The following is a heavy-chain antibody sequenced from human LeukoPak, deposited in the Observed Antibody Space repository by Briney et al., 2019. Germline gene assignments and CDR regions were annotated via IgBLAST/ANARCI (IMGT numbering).Heavy chain of an antibody. CDR3: ARAYLYYDIPTHYGMDV. J-gene: IGHJ6*02. D-gene: IGHD3-9*01. Sequence: ASVKVSCKASGYTFTSYGISWVRQAPGQGLEWMGWISAYNGNTNYAQKLQGRVTMTTDTSTSTAYMELRSLRSDDTAVYYCARAYLYYDIPTHYGMDVWGQGTTVTVSS. V-gene: IGHV1-18*01. CDR1: GYTFTSYG. CDR2: ISAYNGNT.